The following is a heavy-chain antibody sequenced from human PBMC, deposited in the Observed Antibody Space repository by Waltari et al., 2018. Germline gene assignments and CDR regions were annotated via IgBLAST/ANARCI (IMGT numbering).Heavy chain of an antibody. V-gene: IGHV4-30-4*08. CDR3: ARGPSYMITFGGVEY. D-gene: IGHD3-16*01. J-gene: IGHJ4*02. CDR1: GGSISSGDYY. Sequence: QVQLQESGPGLVKPSQTLSLTCTVSGGSISSGDYYWSWICQPPGKGLEWIGYIYYSGSTYYNPSLKSRVTISVDTSKNQFSLKLSSVTAADTAVYYCARGPSYMITFGGVEYWGQGTLVTVSS. CDR2: IYYSGST.